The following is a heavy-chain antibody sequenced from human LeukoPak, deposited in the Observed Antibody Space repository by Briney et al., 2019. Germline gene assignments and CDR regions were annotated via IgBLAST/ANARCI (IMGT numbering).Heavy chain of an antibody. Sequence: GGSLGLSCAASGFTFSTYAFHWVRQAPGKGLEWVAIISYDGSFKKHADSLRGRFTISRDNSRDTLYLQMNSLKSDDTAAYFCARAPYYDSATFQDYWGQGTLVTVSS. D-gene: IGHD3-22*01. CDR1: GFTFSTYA. J-gene: IGHJ4*02. CDR2: ISYDGSFK. CDR3: ARAPYYDSATFQDY. V-gene: IGHV3-30*03.